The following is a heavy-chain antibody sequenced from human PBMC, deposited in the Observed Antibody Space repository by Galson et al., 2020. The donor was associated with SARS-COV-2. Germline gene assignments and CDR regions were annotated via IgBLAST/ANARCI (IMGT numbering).Heavy chain of an antibody. CDR2: IYYSGST. CDR1: GGSVSSGSYY. D-gene: IGHD5-18*01. Sequence: SETLSLTCTVSGGSVSSGSYYWSWIRQPPGKGLEWIGYIYYSGSTNYNPSLKSRVTISVDTSKNQFSLKLSSVTAADTAVYYCAIIERDTAMDPWGLYDYGMDVWGQGTTVTVSS. V-gene: IGHV4-61*01. J-gene: IGHJ6*02. CDR3: AIIERDTAMDPWGLYDYGMDV.